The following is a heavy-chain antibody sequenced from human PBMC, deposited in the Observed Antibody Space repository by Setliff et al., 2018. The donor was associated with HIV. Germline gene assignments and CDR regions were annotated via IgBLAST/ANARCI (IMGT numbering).Heavy chain of an antibody. V-gene: IGHV7-4-1*02. J-gene: IGHJ4*02. CDR2: INTKTGKP. CDR1: GYNVTVSA. CDR3: ARDQRLFYFDS. Sequence: RASVMVSCKASGYNVTVSAINWVRQAPGQALEWLGWINTKTGKPTYAQGLTGQFVFSLDTSISTAYLQISSLKAEDTAVYYCARDQRLFYFDSWGQGTLVTVSS.